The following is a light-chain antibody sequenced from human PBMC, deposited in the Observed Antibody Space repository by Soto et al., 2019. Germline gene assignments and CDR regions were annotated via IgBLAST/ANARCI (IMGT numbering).Light chain of an antibody. CDR3: QQSYSTLALT. CDR2: GAI. CDR1: QNIRSNY. J-gene: IGKJ4*01. V-gene: IGKV3-20*01. Sequence: EFVLTQSPGTLSLSPGQRGTLSCRASQNIRSNYVAWFQQKPGQPPRLLIYGAINRASGIPDRFSGSGSGTEFTLTISSLQPEDFATYYCQQSYSTLALTFGGGTKVDIK.